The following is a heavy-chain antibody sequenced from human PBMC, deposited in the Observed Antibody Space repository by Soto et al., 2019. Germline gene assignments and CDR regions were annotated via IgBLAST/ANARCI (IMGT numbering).Heavy chain of an antibody. CDR1: GGSFSDFA. CDR2: IIPMFAAS. V-gene: IGHV1-69*01. J-gene: IGHJ4*02. CDR3: ARGGIVAVPAALSSYHDYTNYRFDS. Sequence: QVQLAQSGAEVRKPGSSVKVSCGASGGSFSDFAFSWVRQAPGQGLEWMGGIIPMFAASEYAQRFQDRVTITADESTNTVYLALSSLTSDDTATYYCARGGIVAVPAALSSYHDYTNYRFDSWGQGTLVTVSS. D-gene: IGHD2-15*01.